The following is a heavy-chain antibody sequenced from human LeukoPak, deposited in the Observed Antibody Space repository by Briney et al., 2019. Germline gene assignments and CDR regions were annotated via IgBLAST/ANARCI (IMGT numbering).Heavy chain of an antibody. CDR3: ARGRGLGLCY. V-gene: IGHV4-34*01. D-gene: IGHD3-16*01. Sequence: SETLSLTCAVYGRSFSRYYWRWTRQPTGRALEWIGEINHSGSINYNPSLKSRVTISVDTSKNQFSLKLSSVTAADTALYYCARGRGLGLCYWGQGTLVTVSS. J-gene: IGHJ4*02. CDR2: INHSGSI. CDR1: GRSFSRYY.